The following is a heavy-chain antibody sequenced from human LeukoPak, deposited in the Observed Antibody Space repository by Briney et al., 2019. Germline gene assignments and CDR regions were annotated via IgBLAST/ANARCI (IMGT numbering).Heavy chain of an antibody. CDR2: ISYDGSGE. D-gene: IGHD3-10*01. J-gene: IGHJ4*02. CDR3: ARVPYVSGTCDY. V-gene: IGHV3-30-3*01. CDR1: GFIFSSYV. Sequence: PGGSLRLSCAASGFIFSSYVIHWVRQAPGKGLEWVAVISYDGSGEYYTDSVKGRFTIYRDNSKNTLYLQMNSLRTEDTAVYYCARVPYVSGTCDYWGQGTLVTVSS.